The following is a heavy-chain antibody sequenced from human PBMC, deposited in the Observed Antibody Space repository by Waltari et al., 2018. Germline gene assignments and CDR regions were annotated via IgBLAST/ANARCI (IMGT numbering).Heavy chain of an antibody. J-gene: IGHJ4*02. Sequence: EVQLVQSGAEVKKPGESLKISCKGYGYSFTSYWIGWVREMPGKGLECMGLIYPGDSDTRYRPSCQGQVTISADKSLSTAYLQWSSLKAADTAMYSCARQPSIAAAVSGYWGQGTLVTVSS. CDR3: ARQPSIAAAVSGY. CDR1: GYSFTSYW. D-gene: IGHD6-13*01. CDR2: IYPGDSDT. V-gene: IGHV5-51*01.